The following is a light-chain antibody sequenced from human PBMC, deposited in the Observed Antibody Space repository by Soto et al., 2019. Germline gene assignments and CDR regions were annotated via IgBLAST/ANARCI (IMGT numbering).Light chain of an antibody. CDR1: QSLSSH. CDR3: QQYNNWPRT. V-gene: IGKV3-15*01. Sequence: EIVMTQSPATLSVSPGERATLSCRASQSLSSHLAWYQQIPGQAPRLLIYAASTRATGIPARFSGSGPGTEFTLTISSLQSEDFAVYYCQQYNNWPRTFGQGTKVDIK. J-gene: IGKJ1*01. CDR2: AAS.